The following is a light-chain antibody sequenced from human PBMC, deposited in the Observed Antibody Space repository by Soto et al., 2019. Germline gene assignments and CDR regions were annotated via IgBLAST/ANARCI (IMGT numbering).Light chain of an antibody. V-gene: IGKV3-11*01. CDR3: QQRSTWPAYT. J-gene: IGKJ2*01. CDR2: DAS. CDR1: QSVSSY. Sequence: EIVLTQSPATLSLSPGERATLSCRASQSVSSYLAWYQQKPGQAPRLLIYDASIRATGIPARFSGSGSGTDFPLTISSPEPEDFAVYYCQQRSTWPAYTFGQGTKLEIK.